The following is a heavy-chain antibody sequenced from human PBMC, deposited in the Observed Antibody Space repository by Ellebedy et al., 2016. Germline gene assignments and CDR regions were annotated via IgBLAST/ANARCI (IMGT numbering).Heavy chain of an antibody. CDR1: GGSISSSSYY. CDR3: AREGLGKGDAFDI. CDR2: IYYSGST. Sequence: GSLRLSCTVSGGSISSSSYYWSWIRQPPGQGLEWIGYIYYSGSTNYNPSLKSRVTISVDTSKNQFSLKLSSVTAADTAVYYCAREGLGKGDAFDIWGQGTMVTVSS. J-gene: IGHJ3*02. V-gene: IGHV4-61*01. D-gene: IGHD7-27*01.